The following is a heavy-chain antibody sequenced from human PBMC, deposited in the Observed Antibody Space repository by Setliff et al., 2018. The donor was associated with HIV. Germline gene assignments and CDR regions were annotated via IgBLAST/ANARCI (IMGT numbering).Heavy chain of an antibody. CDR3: ACRYYDLWSNYYTGIPY. D-gene: IGHD3-3*01. CDR2: ILSGRDT. CDR1: GDSITSGHYY. V-gene: IGHV4-39*01. Sequence: SETLSLTCTVSGDSITSGHYYWGWIRQPPGKGLEWIGNILSGRDTYYNPSLKSRVSMSVDTSRNQFSLKLTSMTAADTSVYYCACRYYDLWSNYYTGIPYWGQGTLVTVSS. J-gene: IGHJ4*02.